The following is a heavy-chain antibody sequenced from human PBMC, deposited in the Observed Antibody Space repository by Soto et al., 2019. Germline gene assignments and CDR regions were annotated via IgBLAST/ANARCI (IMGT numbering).Heavy chain of an antibody. D-gene: IGHD2-15*01. J-gene: IGHJ4*02. Sequence: VASVKVSCKASGYTFTTYGISWVRQAPGQGLEWMGGIIPIFGTANYAQKFQGRVTITADESTSTAYMELSSLRSEDTAVYYCARDLGGWPDYWGQGTLVTVSS. V-gene: IGHV1-69*13. CDR1: GYTFTTYG. CDR3: ARDLGGWPDY. CDR2: IIPIFGTA.